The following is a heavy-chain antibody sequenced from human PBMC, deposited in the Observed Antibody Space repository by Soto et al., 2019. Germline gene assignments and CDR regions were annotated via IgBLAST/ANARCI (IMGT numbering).Heavy chain of an antibody. D-gene: IGHD3-22*01. J-gene: IGHJ4*02. V-gene: IGHV4-31*03. Sequence: PSETLSLTCTVSGGSISSGGYYWSWIRQHPGKGLEWIGYIYNSGSTYYNPSLKSRVTISEDTSKNQFSLKLSSVTAADTFVYYCAGSDYYDTSGYYYRVDYWGQGTLVTVSS. CDR3: AGSDYYDTSGYYYRVDY. CDR2: IYNSGST. CDR1: GGSISSGGYY.